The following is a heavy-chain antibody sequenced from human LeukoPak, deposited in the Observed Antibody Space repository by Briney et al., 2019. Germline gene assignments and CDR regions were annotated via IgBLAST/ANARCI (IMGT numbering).Heavy chain of an antibody. Sequence: ASVKVSCKAPGYTFTSYDINWVRQATGQGLEWMGWMNPNSGNTGYAQKFQGRVTMTRNTSISTAYMELSSLRSEDTAVYYCARAVRQYYYGSGSMDVWGKGTTVTVSS. CDR3: ARAVRQYYYGSGSMDV. CDR1: GYTFTSYD. V-gene: IGHV1-8*01. J-gene: IGHJ6*04. CDR2: MNPNSGNT. D-gene: IGHD3-10*01.